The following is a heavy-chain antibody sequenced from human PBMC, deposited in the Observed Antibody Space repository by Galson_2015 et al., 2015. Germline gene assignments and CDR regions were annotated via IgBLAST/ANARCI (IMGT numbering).Heavy chain of an antibody. J-gene: IGHJ4*02. Sequence: KSKTDGGTTDYAAPVKGRFTISRDDSKNTLYLQMNSLKTEDTAVYYCTWWLVGAKDYWGQGTLVTVSS. CDR2: KSKTDGGTT. D-gene: IGHD1-26*01. V-gene: IGHV3-15*01. CDR3: TWWLVGAKDY.